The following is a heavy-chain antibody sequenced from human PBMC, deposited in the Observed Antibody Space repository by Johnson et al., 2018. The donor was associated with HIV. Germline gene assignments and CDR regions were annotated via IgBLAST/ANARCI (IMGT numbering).Heavy chain of an antibody. CDR1: GFTFSSYD. CDR2: IGTAGDT. Sequence: VQLVESGGGVVQPGRSLRLSCAASGFTFSSYDMHWVRQATGKGLEWVSAIGTAGDTYYPGSVKGRFTISRENAKNSLYLQMNSLRAEDTAVYYCAKSPLGRLREGAFDIWGQGTMVTVSS. D-gene: IGHD7-27*01. V-gene: IGHV3-13*01. CDR3: AKSPLGRLREGAFDI. J-gene: IGHJ3*02.